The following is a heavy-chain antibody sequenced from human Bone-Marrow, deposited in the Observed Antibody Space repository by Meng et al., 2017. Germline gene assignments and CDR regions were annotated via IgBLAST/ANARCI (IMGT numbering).Heavy chain of an antibody. Sequence: GGSLRLSCAASGFTFSSYGMHWVRQAPGKGLEWVAVIWYDGSNKYYADSVKGRFTISRDNSKNTLYLQMNSLRADDTAVYYCARATAPSNKHWPYFDYWGQGILVTVSS. D-gene: IGHD1-1*01. CDR3: ARATAPSNKHWPYFDY. J-gene: IGHJ4*02. CDR1: GFTFSSYG. CDR2: IWYDGSNK. V-gene: IGHV3-33*01.